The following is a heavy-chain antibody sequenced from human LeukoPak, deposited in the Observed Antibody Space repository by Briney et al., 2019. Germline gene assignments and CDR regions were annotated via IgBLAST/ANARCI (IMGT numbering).Heavy chain of an antibody. CDR1: GFTFSSYG. CDR3: AKGLGYYDSSGIYYYYGMDV. Sequence: GRSLRLSCAASGFTFSSYGMHWVRQAPGKGLEWVAVISYDGSNKYYADSVKGRFTISRDNSKNTLYLQMNSLRAEDTAVYYCAKGLGYYDSSGIYYYYGMDVWGQGTTVTVSS. J-gene: IGHJ6*02. CDR2: ISYDGSNK. V-gene: IGHV3-30*18. D-gene: IGHD3-22*01.